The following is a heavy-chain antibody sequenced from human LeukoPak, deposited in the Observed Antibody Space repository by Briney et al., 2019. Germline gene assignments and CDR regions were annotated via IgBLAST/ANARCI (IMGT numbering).Heavy chain of an antibody. D-gene: IGHD4-23*01. Sequence: ASVKVSCKVSGYTPTELSMHWVRQAPGKGLEWMGGFDPEDGETIYAQKFQGRVTMTEDTSTDTAYMELSSLRSKDTAVYYCATDHAYGGNSAAFDIWGQGTMVTVSS. CDR2: FDPEDGET. CDR3: ATDHAYGGNSAAFDI. CDR1: GYTPTELS. V-gene: IGHV1-24*01. J-gene: IGHJ3*02.